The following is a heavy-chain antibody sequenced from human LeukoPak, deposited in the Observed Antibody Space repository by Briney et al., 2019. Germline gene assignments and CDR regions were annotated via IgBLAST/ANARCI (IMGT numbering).Heavy chain of an antibody. CDR1: GYTFTGYH. V-gene: IGHV1-2*06. CDR2: INPNSGGT. CDR3: AREEDYYDSSGSQNWFDP. D-gene: IGHD3-22*01. J-gene: IGHJ5*02. Sequence: GASVKVSCKASGYTFTGYHMHWVRQAPGQGLEWMGRINPNSGGTNYAQKFQGRVTMTRDTSISTAYMELSRLRSDDTAVYYCAREEDYYDSSGSQNWFDPWGQGTLVTVSS.